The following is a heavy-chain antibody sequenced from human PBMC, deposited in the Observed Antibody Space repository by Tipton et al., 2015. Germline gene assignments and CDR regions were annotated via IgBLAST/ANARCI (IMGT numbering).Heavy chain of an antibody. CDR2: IQYSGGT. CDR1: SDSINKYY. J-gene: IGHJ4*02. D-gene: IGHD4-23*01. CDR3: ARARGRHGGLFDS. Sequence: LRLSCTVSSDSINKYYWSWIRQPPGKELQWIGYIQYSGGTNYNPSLESRVSMSVDTSKTQFSLEMRSVTATETAVYHCARARGRHGGLFDSWGQGTLVTVSS. V-gene: IGHV4-59*01.